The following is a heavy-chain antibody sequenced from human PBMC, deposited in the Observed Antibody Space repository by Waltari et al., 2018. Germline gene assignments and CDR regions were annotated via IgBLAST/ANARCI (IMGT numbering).Heavy chain of an antibody. J-gene: IGHJ4*02. CDR2: IYYSGST. CDR3: AKEGGGIAVRYYFDY. CDR1: GGSISSRSYY. Sequence: QLQLQESGPGLVKPSETLSLTCTVSGGSISSRSYYWGWIRQSPGKGLEWIGRIYYSGSTCNNPALKSRVTISVDTSKNQFTLKLSSVTAADTAVYNGAKEGGGIAVRYYFDYWGQGTLVTVSS. D-gene: IGHD6-19*01. V-gene: IGHV4-39*07.